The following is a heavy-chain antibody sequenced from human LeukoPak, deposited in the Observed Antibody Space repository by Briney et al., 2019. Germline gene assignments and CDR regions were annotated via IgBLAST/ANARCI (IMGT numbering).Heavy chain of an antibody. CDR1: GGSISSYY. CDR2: IYYSGST. V-gene: IGHV4-59*01. J-gene: IGHJ4*02. D-gene: IGHD2-2*03. CDR3: ARWIGDYGDY. Sequence: PSETLSLTCTVSGGSISSYYWSWIRQPPRKGLEWIGYIYYSGSTNYNPSLKSRVTISVDTSKNQFSLKLSSVTAADTAVYYCARWIGDYGDYWGQGALVTVSS.